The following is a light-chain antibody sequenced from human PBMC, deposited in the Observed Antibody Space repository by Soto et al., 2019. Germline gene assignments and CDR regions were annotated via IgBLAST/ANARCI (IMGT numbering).Light chain of an antibody. Sequence: QSALTQPRSVSGSPGQSVTISCTGTSSDVGNYNSVSWYQQHPGKVPKLIIYDVSKRPSGVPDRFSGSKSGNTASLTISGLQAEDEADYYCCSYAGSYTDVFGTETKLTVL. CDR3: CSYAGSYTDV. V-gene: IGLV2-11*01. CDR2: DVS. CDR1: SSDVGNYNS. J-gene: IGLJ1*01.